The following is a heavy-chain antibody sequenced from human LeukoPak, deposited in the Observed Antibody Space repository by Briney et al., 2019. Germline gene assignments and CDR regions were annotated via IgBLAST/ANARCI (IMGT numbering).Heavy chain of an antibody. CDR3: AREASSNYYDSSHAFDI. V-gene: IGHV3-33*01. CDR2: IWYDGSNK. D-gene: IGHD3-22*01. J-gene: IGHJ3*02. Sequence: PGRSLRLSCAASGFTFSSYGMHWVCQAPGKGLEWVAVIWYDGSNKYYADSVKGRFTISRDNSKNTLYLQMNSLRAEDTAVYYCAREASSNYYDSSHAFDIWGQGTMVTVSS. CDR1: GFTFSSYG.